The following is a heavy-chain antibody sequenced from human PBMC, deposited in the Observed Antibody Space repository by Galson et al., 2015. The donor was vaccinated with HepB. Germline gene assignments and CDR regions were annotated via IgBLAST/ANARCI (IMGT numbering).Heavy chain of an antibody. V-gene: IGHV4-34*01. CDR2: INHSGST. Sequence: ETLSLTCAVYGGSFSGYYWSWIRQPPGKGLEWIGEINHSGSTNYNPSLESRVTISVDPSKNQFSLKLSSVTAADTAVYYCARGQVAVAASGYYYYMDVWGKGTTVTVSS. J-gene: IGHJ6*03. D-gene: IGHD6-19*01. CDR3: ARGQVAVAASGYYYYMDV. CDR1: GGSFSGYY.